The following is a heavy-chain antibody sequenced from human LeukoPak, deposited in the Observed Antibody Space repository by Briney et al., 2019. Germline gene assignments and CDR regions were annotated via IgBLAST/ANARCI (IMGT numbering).Heavy chain of an antibody. J-gene: IGHJ5*02. Sequence: GGSLRLSCAASGFTFSTYGMTWVRQAPGKGLEWVSAISGSAATTFYADSVKGRFTISRDNAKNTLNLQMNSLRAEDTAVYYCARGLGQYYDTSDNWFDPWGQGTLVTVSS. V-gene: IGHV3-23*01. D-gene: IGHD3-22*01. CDR3: ARGLGQYYDTSDNWFDP. CDR2: ISGSAATT. CDR1: GFTFSTYG.